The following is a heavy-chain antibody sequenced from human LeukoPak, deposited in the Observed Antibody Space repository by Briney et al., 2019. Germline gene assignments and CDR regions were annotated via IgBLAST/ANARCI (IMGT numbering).Heavy chain of an antibody. CDR1: GYSISSSHY. D-gene: IGHD3-3*01. V-gene: IGHV4-38-2*01. Sequence: PSETLSLTCAVSGYSISSSHYWGWIRQPPGKGLEWIGSIHHSGSTYYNPSLKSRVTISVDTSKNQFSLKLSSVTAADTAVYYCTRVRTDFWSGPYYWGQGTLVTVSS. CDR2: IHHSGST. J-gene: IGHJ4*02. CDR3: TRVRTDFWSGPYY.